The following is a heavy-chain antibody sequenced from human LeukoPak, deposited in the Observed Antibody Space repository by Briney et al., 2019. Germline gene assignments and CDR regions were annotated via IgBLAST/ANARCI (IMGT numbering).Heavy chain of an antibody. Sequence: SQTLSLTCTVSGGSFSSGDYYLSWIRQHPGQGLEWIVYTYSSGTTYYNPSHKSRLIISVDTSKNQFSLKLSSVTAADTAVYYCARAAQNWNNAPYFDFWGQETLVTVSS. CDR3: ARAAQNWNNAPYFDF. CDR2: TYSSGTT. D-gene: IGHD1-1*01. V-gene: IGHV4-31*03. J-gene: IGHJ4*02. CDR1: GGSFSSGDYY.